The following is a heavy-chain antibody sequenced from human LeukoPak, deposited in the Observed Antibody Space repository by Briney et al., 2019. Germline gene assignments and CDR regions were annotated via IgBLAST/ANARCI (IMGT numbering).Heavy chain of an antibody. CDR3: ARDRVTMVRGVIAYYYYGMGV. D-gene: IGHD3-10*01. CDR2: INPNSGGT. CDR1: GYTFTGYY. J-gene: IGHJ6*02. V-gene: IGHV1-2*02. Sequence: ASVKVSCKASGYTFTGYYMHWVRQAPGQGLEWMGWINPNSGGTNYAQKFQGRVTMTRDTSISTAYMELSRLRSDDTAVYYCARDRVTMVRGVIAYYYYGMGVWGQGTTVTVSS.